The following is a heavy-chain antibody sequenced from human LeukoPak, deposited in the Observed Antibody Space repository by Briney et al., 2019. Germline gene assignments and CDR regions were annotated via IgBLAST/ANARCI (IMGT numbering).Heavy chain of an antibody. CDR2: IKQDGSEK. CDR1: GFTFSTYW. J-gene: IGHJ6*02. V-gene: IGHV3-7*01. D-gene: IGHD3-16*01. CDR3: ARAGGASLRDYYYYGMDV. Sequence: GGSLRLSCEASGFTFSTYWMSWVRQAPGKGLEWVANIKQDGSEKYYVDSVKGRFTISRDNAKNSLYLQMNSLRAEDTAVYYCARAGGASLRDYYYYGMDVWGQGTTVTVSS.